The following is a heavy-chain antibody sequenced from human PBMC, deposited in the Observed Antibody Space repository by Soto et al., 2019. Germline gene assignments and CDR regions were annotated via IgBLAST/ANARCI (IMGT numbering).Heavy chain of an antibody. CDR2: TYYSGST. V-gene: IGHV4-30-4*01. Sequence: QVQLQESGPGLVKPSQTLSLTCTVSGGSISSGDYYWSWIRQPPGKGLEWIGYTYYSGSTYYNPSRTRRVTVAVDTSKNQFSLKLSSVTAADTAVYYCARHRGSGTEGYSYGMDGWGQGTTVTVSS. J-gene: IGHJ6*02. CDR3: ARHRGSGTEGYSYGMDG. CDR1: GGSISSGDYY.